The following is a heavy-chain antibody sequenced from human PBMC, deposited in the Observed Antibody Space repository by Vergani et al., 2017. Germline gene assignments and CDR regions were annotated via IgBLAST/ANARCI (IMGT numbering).Heavy chain of an antibody. D-gene: IGHD3-10*01. CDR2: INSDGSST. CDR1: GFTFSSYW. Sequence: EVQLVESGGGLVQPGGSLRLSCAASGFTFSSYWMHWVRQAPGKGLVWVSRINSDGSSTSYADSVKGRFTISRDNAKNTLDLQMNSLRVEDTAVYYCASDLYGSGSYAYYYGMDVWGQGTTVTVSS. CDR3: ASDLYGSGSYAYYYGMDV. J-gene: IGHJ6*02. V-gene: IGHV3-74*01.